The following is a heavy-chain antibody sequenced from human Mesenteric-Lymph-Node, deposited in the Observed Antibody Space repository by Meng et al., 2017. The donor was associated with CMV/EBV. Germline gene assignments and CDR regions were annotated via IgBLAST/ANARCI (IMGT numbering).Heavy chain of an antibody. J-gene: IGHJ4*02. V-gene: IGHV3-66*02. CDR2: IYSDGTT. Sequence: GGSLRLSCAVSGFTVSSNYMSWVRQAPGKGLEWVSVIYSDGTTYYADSVKGRFTISRDNSKNTLHLQMNTLRTVDTSVYYCARGPERWELLDSWGQGTLVTVSS. CDR3: ARGPERWELLDS. CDR1: GFTVSSNY. D-gene: IGHD1-26*01.